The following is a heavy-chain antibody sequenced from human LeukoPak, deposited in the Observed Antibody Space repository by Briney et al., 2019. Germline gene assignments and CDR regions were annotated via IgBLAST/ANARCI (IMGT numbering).Heavy chain of an antibody. CDR3: ARDLAVAGTNYFDF. Sequence: SGTLSPTCSVSGDSISSNEWWSWVRQPPGKGLEWIGEVFHSGSTNFNPSLKSRVTISIDKSKNQFSLEVTSVTAADTAIYYCARDLAVAGTNYFDFWGQGVLVTVSS. CDR1: GDSISSNEW. D-gene: IGHD6-19*01. V-gene: IGHV4-4*02. J-gene: IGHJ4*02. CDR2: VFHSGST.